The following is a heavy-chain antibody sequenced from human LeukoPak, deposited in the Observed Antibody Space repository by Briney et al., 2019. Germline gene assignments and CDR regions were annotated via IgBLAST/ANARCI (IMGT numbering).Heavy chain of an antibody. D-gene: IGHD3-16*02. Sequence: SETLSLTCTVSGGSISSYYWSWIRQPPGKGLEWIGYIYYSGSTNYNPSLKSRVTISVDTSKNQFSLKLSSVTAADTAVYYCARGTGDYVWGSYRYTYYFDYWGQGTLVTVSS. CDR2: IYYSGST. CDR1: GGSISSYY. J-gene: IGHJ4*02. CDR3: ARGTGDYVWGSYRYTYYFDY. V-gene: IGHV4-59*01.